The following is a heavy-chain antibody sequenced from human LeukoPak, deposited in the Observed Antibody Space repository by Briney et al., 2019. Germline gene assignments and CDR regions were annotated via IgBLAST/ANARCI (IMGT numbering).Heavy chain of an antibody. D-gene: IGHD6-19*01. Sequence: PGGSLRLSCAASGFTFSGSTIHWVRQASGKGLEWIGRIRSKANSYATAYAASVKGRFTISRDDAKNTAYLQMDSLKTEDTAVYYCTSPQADSGATYFRHWGQGTPVTVSS. CDR1: GFTFSGST. J-gene: IGHJ1*01. CDR3: TSPQADSGATYFRH. CDR2: IRSKANSYAT. V-gene: IGHV3-73*01.